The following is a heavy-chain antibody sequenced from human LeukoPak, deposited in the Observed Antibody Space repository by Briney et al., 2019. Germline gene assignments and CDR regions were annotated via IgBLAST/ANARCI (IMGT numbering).Heavy chain of an antibody. CDR3: ARATGYSYGPHYYYYYMDV. CDR2: INSDGSST. CDR1: GFTFSSYW. J-gene: IGHJ6*03. Sequence: GGSLRLSCAASGFTFSSYWMHWVRQAPGKGLVWVSRINSDGSSTSYADSVKGRFTISRDNAKNTLYLQMNSLRAEDTAVYYCARATGYSYGPHYYYYYMDVWGQGTLVTVSS. D-gene: IGHD5-18*01. V-gene: IGHV3-74*01.